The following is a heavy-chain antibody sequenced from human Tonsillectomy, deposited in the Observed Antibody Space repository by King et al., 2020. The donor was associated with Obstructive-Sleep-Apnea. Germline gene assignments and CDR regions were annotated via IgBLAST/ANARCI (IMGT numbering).Heavy chain of an antibody. CDR3: ARDSGDSGYDSRPI. D-gene: IGHD5-12*01. J-gene: IGHJ4*02. CDR1: GFTFSSYS. Sequence: QLVQSGGGLVQPGGSLRLSCAASGFTFSSYSMNWVRQAPGKGLEWVSYITSSSITIYYADSVRGRFTISRDNAKNSLYLQMNSLRAEDTAVYYCARDSGDSGYDSRPIWGQGILVTVSS. CDR2: ITSSSITI. V-gene: IGHV3-48*04.